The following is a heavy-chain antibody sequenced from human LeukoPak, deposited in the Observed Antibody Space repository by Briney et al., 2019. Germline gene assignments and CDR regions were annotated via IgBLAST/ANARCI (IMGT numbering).Heavy chain of an antibody. V-gene: IGHV3-33*01. D-gene: IGHD6-19*01. CDR3: ARDSSGWSRDY. J-gene: IGHJ4*02. Sequence: PGRSLRLSCAASGFTFSIYGLHWVRQAPGKGLEWVAVIWNDGSNKYYADSVKGRFTISRDTAENSLYLQMNNMRAEDTAVYFCARDSSGWSRDYWGQGTLVTVSS. CDR2: IWNDGSNK. CDR1: GFTFSIYG.